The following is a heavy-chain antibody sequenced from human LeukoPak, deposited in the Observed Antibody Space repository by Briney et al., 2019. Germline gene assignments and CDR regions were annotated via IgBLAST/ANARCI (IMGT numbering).Heavy chain of an antibody. J-gene: IGHJ5*02. V-gene: IGHV3-11*01. CDR1: GFTFSDYY. CDR3: ARVMEQWLVRWFDP. Sequence: PGGSLRLSCAASGFTFSDYYMSWIRQAPGKGLERVSYISSSGSTIYYADSVKGRFTISRDNAKNSLYLQMNSLRAEDTAVYYCARVMEQWLVRWFDPWGQGTLVTVSS. CDR2: ISSSGSTI. D-gene: IGHD6-19*01.